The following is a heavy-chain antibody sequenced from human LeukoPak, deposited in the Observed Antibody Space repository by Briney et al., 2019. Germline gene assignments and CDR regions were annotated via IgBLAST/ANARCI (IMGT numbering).Heavy chain of an antibody. J-gene: IGHJ5*02. CDR3: AGLDRQLSGGWFDP. V-gene: IGHV3-30*02. CDR1: GFTFSDYG. D-gene: IGHD1-1*01. Sequence: GSLRLSCAASGFTFSDYGMHWLRQAPGKGLERVAFIRFDGTNKYHADSVKGRFTISRDNSKNTLYLQMISLRAEDTAVYYCAGLDRQLSGGWFDPWGRGTLVTVSS. CDR2: IRFDGTNK.